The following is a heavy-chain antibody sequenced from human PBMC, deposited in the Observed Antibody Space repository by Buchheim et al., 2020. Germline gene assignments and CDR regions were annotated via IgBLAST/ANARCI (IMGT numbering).Heavy chain of an antibody. D-gene: IGHD3-22*01. CDR2: ISYDGSNK. V-gene: IGHV3-30*18. CDR1: GFTFSNYG. CDR3: AKDLYYDSSAYYFIYYYGMDV. Sequence: QVQLVESGGGVVQPGRSLRLSCAASGFTFSNYGMHWVRQAPGKGLEWVAVISYDGSNKYYADSVKGRFTISRDNSKSTLYLQMNSLRVEDTAVYYCAKDLYYDSSAYYFIYYYGMDVWGQGTT. J-gene: IGHJ6*02.